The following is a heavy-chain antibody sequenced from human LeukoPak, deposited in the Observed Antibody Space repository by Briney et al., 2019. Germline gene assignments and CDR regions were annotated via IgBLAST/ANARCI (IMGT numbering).Heavy chain of an antibody. Sequence: GGSLRLSCAASGFTFGSYSMNWVRQAPTKGLEWVSGMSGSGGSSYYADSVRGRFTISRDYSKNTLYLQMNSLRAEDTAVYYCAKDLRVTTSFAVDVWGQGTTVTVSS. J-gene: IGHJ6*02. CDR2: MSGSGGSS. D-gene: IGHD4-17*01. CDR3: AKDLRVTTSFAVDV. V-gene: IGHV3-23*01. CDR1: GFTFGSYS.